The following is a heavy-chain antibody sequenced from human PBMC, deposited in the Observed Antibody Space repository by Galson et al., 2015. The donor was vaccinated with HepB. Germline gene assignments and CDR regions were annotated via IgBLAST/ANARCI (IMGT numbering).Heavy chain of an antibody. D-gene: IGHD6-13*01. Sequence: SLRLSCAASGFTFSNYAMSWVRQAPGKGLEWVSSISGSGGSTDFADSVKGRFTISRDNSNSTLFLQMNSLRAEDTAAYYCAKQRSATAAAGTNYWGQGTLVTVSS. J-gene: IGHJ4*02. V-gene: IGHV3-23*01. CDR3: AKQRSATAAAGTNY. CDR2: ISGSGGST. CDR1: GFTFSNYA.